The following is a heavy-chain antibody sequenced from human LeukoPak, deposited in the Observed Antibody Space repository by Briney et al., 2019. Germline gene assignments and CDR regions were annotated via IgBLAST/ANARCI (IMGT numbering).Heavy chain of an antibody. Sequence: KPSETLSLTCTVSGGSMSSYYWSWIRQPPGKGLEWIGYIYYSGSTNYNPSLKSRVTISVDTSKNQFSLKLSSVTAADTAVYYCARGTSSTSRALYYYYMDVWGKGTTVTISS. CDR3: ARGTSSTSRALYYYYMDV. CDR2: IYYSGST. V-gene: IGHV4-59*01. J-gene: IGHJ6*03. D-gene: IGHD2-2*01. CDR1: GGSMSSYY.